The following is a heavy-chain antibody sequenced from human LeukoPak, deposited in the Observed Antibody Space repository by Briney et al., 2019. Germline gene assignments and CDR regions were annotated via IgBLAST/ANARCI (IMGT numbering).Heavy chain of an antibody. V-gene: IGHV3-48*03. CDR2: ISSNSGTI. D-gene: IGHD3-10*01. CDR3: ASYYYASGSYYKG. J-gene: IGHJ4*02. Sequence: GGSLRLSCAASGFTFSSYEMNWVRQAPGKGLEWVSYISSNSGTIYYANSVKGRFTISRDNAKNSLSLQMNSLRAEDTAVYYCASYYYASGSYYKGWGQGTLVTVSS. CDR1: GFTFSSYE.